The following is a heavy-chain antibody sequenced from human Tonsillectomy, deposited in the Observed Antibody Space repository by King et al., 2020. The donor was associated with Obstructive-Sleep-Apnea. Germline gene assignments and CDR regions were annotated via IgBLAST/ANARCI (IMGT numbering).Heavy chain of an antibody. J-gene: IGHJ4*02. CDR2: MNSDGSYT. V-gene: IGHV3-74*01. CDR3: AREAFEDGSRYLDY. CDR1: GFTFSNYW. Sequence: VQLVESGGGLLQPGGSLRLSCAASGFTFSNYWLHWVRQAPGKGLVWVSRMNSDGSYTAYAEFVKGRFTISRDNAKNTLYLQMNSLRADDTAIYNCAREAFEDGSRYLDYWGQGTQVTVSS. D-gene: IGHD2-15*01.